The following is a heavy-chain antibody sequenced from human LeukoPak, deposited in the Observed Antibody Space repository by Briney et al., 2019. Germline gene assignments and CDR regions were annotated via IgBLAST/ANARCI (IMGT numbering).Heavy chain of an antibody. Sequence: GVLRLSCVASGFSYSGSWMSWVRRAPGKGLEWLAKINEDGSQTDYVGSVRGRFTISRDNAKNSLYLQMESLRVEDTAMYYCVPAGHGRHYFISAYWGQGTLVTVSS. D-gene: IGHD1-1*01. CDR3: VPAGHGRHYFISAY. CDR2: INEDGSQT. V-gene: IGHV3-7*02. J-gene: IGHJ4*02. CDR1: GFSYSGSW.